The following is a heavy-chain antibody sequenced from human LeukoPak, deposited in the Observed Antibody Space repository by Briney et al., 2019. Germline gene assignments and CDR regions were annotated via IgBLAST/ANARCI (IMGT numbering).Heavy chain of an antibody. Sequence: GGSLRLFYAASGFTFSSYGVSGVRQAPGKGLEWVAAISGSGGSTYYADSVKGRFTICRDNAKNTPDVQLNSLRAEDTAVYYCASGGVPRWFDPWGQGTLVTVSS. CDR2: ISGSGGST. J-gene: IGHJ5*02. D-gene: IGHD3-16*01. CDR1: GFTFSSYG. V-gene: IGHV3-23*01. CDR3: ASGGVPRWFDP.